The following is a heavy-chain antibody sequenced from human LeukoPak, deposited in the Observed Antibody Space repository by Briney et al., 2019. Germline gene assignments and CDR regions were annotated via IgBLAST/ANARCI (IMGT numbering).Heavy chain of an antibody. J-gene: IGHJ4*02. D-gene: IGHD6-19*01. Sequence: SETLSLTCTVSGGSISSYYWSWIRQPPGMGLEWIGYSFFSGSTNYNPSLKSRVTISLDTSKNQFSLRLNSVTAADTAVYYCARGGLSSGWYGWGQGTLVTVSS. CDR3: ARGGLSSGWYG. CDR2: SFFSGST. V-gene: IGHV4-59*01. CDR1: GGSISSYY.